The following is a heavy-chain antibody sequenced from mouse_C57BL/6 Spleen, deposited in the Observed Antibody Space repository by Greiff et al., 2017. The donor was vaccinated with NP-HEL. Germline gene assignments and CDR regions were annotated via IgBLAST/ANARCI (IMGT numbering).Heavy chain of an antibody. CDR1: GYAFSSYW. V-gene: IGHV1-80*01. CDR2: IYPGDGDT. J-gene: IGHJ3*01. D-gene: IGHD2-3*01. CDR3: ARSDGYYGVWFAY. Sequence: VQLQQSGAELVKPGASVKISCKASGYAFSSYWMNWVKQRPGKGLEWIGQIYPGDGDTNYIGKFKGKATLTADKSSSTAYMQLSSLTSEDSAVYFCARSDGYYGVWFAYWGQGTLVTVSA.